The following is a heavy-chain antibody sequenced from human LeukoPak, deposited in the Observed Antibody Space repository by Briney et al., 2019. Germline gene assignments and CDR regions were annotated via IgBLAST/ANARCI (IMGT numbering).Heavy chain of an antibody. D-gene: IGHD6-19*01. CDR3: AREEEAVAGSNFDY. CDR2: IIPILGIA. CDR1: GGTFSSYA. J-gene: IGHJ4*02. Sequence: SVKVSCKASGGTFSSYAISWVRQAPGQGLEWMGRIIPILGIANYAQKFQGRVTITADKSTSTAYMELSSLRSEDTAVYCCAREEEAVAGSNFDYWGQGTLVTVSS. V-gene: IGHV1-69*04.